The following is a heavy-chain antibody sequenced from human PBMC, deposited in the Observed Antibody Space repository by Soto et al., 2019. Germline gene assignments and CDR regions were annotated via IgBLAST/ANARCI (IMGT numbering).Heavy chain of an antibody. D-gene: IGHD1-26*01. CDR2: INPNSGGT. CDR1: GYTFTGYY. V-gene: IGHV1-2*02. CDR3: ASDLVGASDSYGLDV. Sequence: ASVKVSCKASGYTFTGYYMHWVRQAPGQGLEWMGWINPNSGGTNYAQKFQGRVTMTRDTSISTAYMELSRLRSDDTAVYYCASDLVGASDSYGLDVWGQGTPVTVSS. J-gene: IGHJ6*02.